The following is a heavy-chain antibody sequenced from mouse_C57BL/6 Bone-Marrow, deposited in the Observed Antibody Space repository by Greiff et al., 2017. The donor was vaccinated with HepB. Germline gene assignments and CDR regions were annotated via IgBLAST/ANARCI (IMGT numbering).Heavy chain of an antibody. Sequence: QVQLKQSGAELARPGASVKLSCKASGYTFTSYGISWVKQRTGQGLEWIGEIYPRSGNTYYNEKFKGKATLTADKSSSTAYMELRSLTSEDSAVYFCARYDYDPVYAMDYWGQGTSVTVSS. CDR1: GYTFTSYG. CDR2: IYPRSGNT. V-gene: IGHV1-81*01. CDR3: ARYDYDPVYAMDY. D-gene: IGHD2-4*01. J-gene: IGHJ4*01.